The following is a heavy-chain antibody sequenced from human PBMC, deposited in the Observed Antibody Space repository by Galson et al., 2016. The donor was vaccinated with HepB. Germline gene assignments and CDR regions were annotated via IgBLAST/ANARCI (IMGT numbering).Heavy chain of an antibody. CDR3: ASSRPNRYCSTTSCYWGFDY. CDR2: IWYDGSNK. J-gene: IGHJ4*02. Sequence: SLRLSCAASGFTFRSYGMHWVRQAPGKGLEWVAVIWYDGSNKYYGDSVKGRFTISRDNSKNTLYLQMNSLRAEDTAVYYCASSRPNRYCSTTSCYWGFDYWGQGTLVTVSS. CDR1: GFTFRSYG. D-gene: IGHD2-2*01. V-gene: IGHV3-33*01.